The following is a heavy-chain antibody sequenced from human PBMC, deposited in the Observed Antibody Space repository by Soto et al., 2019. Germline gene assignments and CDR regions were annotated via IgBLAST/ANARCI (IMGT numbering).Heavy chain of an antibody. V-gene: IGHV4-34*01. Sequence: SETLSLTCAVYGGSFSGYYWSWIRQPPGKGLEWIGEINHSGSTNYNPSLKSRVTISVDTSKNQFSLKLSSVTAADTAVYYCARVSDCSSTSCYTNHFDYWGQGTLVTVSS. CDR1: GGSFSGYY. J-gene: IGHJ4*02. D-gene: IGHD2-2*02. CDR3: ARVSDCSSTSCYTNHFDY. CDR2: INHSGST.